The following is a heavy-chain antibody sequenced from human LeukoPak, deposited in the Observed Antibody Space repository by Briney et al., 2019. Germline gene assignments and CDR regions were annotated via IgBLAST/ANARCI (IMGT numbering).Heavy chain of an antibody. J-gene: IGHJ6*02. D-gene: IGHD3-22*01. CDR3: ARVGDSSGYYGYYYYYYGMDV. Sequence: PGSSLRLSCVASGFTFSSYWMHWVRQAPGKGLVWVSRINSDGSTTSYADSVKGRFTISRDNAKNTLYLQMNSLRAEDTAVYYCARVGDSSGYYGYYYYYYGMDVWGQGTTVTVSS. V-gene: IGHV3-74*01. CDR1: GFTFSSYW. CDR2: INSDGSTT.